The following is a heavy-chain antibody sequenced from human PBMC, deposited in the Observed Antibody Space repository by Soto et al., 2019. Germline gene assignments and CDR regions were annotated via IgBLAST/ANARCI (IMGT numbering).Heavy chain of an antibody. D-gene: IGHD6-13*01. CDR1: GGSMRNYC. V-gene: IGHV4-59*01. CDR3: AAGEASSRNLAPYYLDF. CDR2: IHYSGTT. Sequence: SATLSLTCTVSGGSMRNYCWTWIRQPPGKGLELIGYIHYSGTTSFFPSYNPSLRSRVTISEDTSKNQFSLKLLSVTTADTAVYFCAAGEASSRNLAPYYLDFWGQGTLVTVSS. J-gene: IGHJ4*02.